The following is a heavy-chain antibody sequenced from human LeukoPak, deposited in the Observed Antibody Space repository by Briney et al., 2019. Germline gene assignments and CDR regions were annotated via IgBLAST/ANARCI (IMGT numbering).Heavy chain of an antibody. CDR3: ARDLNSSSWYPYYYYYGMDV. J-gene: IGHJ6*02. V-gene: IGHV4-39*02. D-gene: IGHD6-13*01. CDR2: IYYSGST. Sequence: PSETLSLTCTVSGGSISSSSYYWGWIRQPPGKGLEWIGSIYYSGSTYYNPSLKSRVTISVDTSKNQFSLKLSSVTAADTAVYYCARDLNSSSWYPYYYYYGMDVWGQGTTVTVSS. CDR1: GGSISSSSYY.